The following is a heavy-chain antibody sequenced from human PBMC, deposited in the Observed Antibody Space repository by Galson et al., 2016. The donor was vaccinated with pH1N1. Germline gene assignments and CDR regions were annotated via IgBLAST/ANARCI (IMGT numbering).Heavy chain of an antibody. CDR2: IYTTGTT. CDR3: ARYVPGFLDWYYFDH. CDR1: GGDSISFYS. D-gene: IGHD1-1*01. J-gene: IGHJ4*02. V-gene: IGHV4-4*07. Sequence: ETLSLTCTVSGGDSISFYSWNWIRQPAGKGLEWIGRIYTTGTTTGTTNYNPSLKRRVTMSVDTSKNQVSLKLSSVTAADTAVYYCARYVPGFLDWYYFDHWVQGTLVTVSS.